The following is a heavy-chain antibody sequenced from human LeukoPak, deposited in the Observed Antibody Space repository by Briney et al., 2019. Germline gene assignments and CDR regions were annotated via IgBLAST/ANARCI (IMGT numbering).Heavy chain of an antibody. Sequence: GGSLRLPCAASGFTFSSYWMHWVRQAPGKGLMWVSRINIGVSDTLYADSVKGRFTISRDNAKNTLYLQMNSLRAEDTAVYYCARGMATVTGPFDSWGQGTLVTVSS. V-gene: IGHV3-74*01. CDR1: GFTFSSYW. D-gene: IGHD4-17*01. CDR2: INIGVSDT. CDR3: ARGMATVTGPFDS. J-gene: IGHJ4*02.